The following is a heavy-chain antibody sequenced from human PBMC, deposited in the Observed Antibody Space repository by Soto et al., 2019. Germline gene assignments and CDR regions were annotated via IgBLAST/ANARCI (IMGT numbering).Heavy chain of an antibody. CDR3: TRPPHGSYRLDYYGMDV. CDR2: IYPGDSDT. D-gene: IGHD3-16*02. CDR1: GYSFTNYW. J-gene: IGHJ6*02. Sequence: GESLKISCKGSGYSFTNYWIAWVRQMPGKGLEWMGIIYPGDSDTRYSPSFQGQVTISADKSISTAYLQWRSLRASDTAMYYCTRPPHGSYRLDYYGMDVWRQGLTVSVS. V-gene: IGHV5-51*01.